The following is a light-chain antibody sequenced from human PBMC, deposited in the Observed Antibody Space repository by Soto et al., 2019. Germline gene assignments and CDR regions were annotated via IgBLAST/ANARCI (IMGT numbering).Light chain of an antibody. V-gene: IGLV2-8*01. CDR2: EVG. J-gene: IGLJ1*01. CDR3: SAYAGSNTFV. Sequence: QSALTQPPSASGSPGQSVTMSCTGTSNDVGGYNYVSWYQQHPGKAPKLMISEVGKRPPGVPDRFSGSKSGNTASLTVSGLQAEDEADYYCSAYAGSNTFVFGTGTKVTVL. CDR1: SNDVGGYNY.